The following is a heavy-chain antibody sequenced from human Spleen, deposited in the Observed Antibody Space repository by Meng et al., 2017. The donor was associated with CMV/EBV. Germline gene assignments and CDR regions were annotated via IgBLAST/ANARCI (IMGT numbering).Heavy chain of an antibody. Sequence: QGQLQQVGVGLLKPSETLSLTWAVYGGSFSGYYWSWIRQPPGKGLEWIGEINHSGSTNYNPSLKSRVTISVDTSKNQFSLKLSSVTAADTAVYYCARGRGGSTYGRFDYWGQGTLVTVSS. CDR3: ARGRGGSTYGRFDY. CDR1: GGSFSGYY. J-gene: IGHJ4*02. CDR2: INHSGST. V-gene: IGHV4-34*01. D-gene: IGHD1-26*01.